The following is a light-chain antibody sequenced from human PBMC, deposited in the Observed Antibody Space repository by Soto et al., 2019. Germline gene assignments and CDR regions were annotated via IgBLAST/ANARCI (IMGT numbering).Light chain of an antibody. J-gene: IGKJ4*01. CDR2: RAS. CDR1: QNINTW. CDR3: QQYQSYAS. Sequence: DIQMTQSPSTLSASVGDRVTITCRASQNINTWVAWYQQKPGKAPNLLIYRASSLESGVPSRFSGSGYGTEFTLTISSLQPDDFATYYCQQYQSYASFAGGTK. V-gene: IGKV1-5*01.